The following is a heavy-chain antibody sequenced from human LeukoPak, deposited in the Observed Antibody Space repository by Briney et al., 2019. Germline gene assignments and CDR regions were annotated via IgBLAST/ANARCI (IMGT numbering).Heavy chain of an antibody. CDR3: ARQVHCSSSSCSANCYYYGMDV. V-gene: IGHV5-10-1*01. CDR2: IDPSDSYT. J-gene: IGHJ6*02. Sequence: GESLKISCKGSGYSFTSYWISWVRQMPGKGLEWMGRIDPSDSYTNYSPSFQGHVTISADKSISTAYLQWSSLKASDTAMYYCARQVHCSSSSCSANCYYYGMDVWGQGTTVTVSS. CDR1: GYSFTSYW. D-gene: IGHD2-15*01.